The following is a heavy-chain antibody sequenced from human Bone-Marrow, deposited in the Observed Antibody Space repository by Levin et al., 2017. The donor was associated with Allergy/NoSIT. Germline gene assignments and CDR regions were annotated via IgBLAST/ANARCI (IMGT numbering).Heavy chain of an antibody. J-gene: IGHJ3*02. CDR1: GFSFSTYG. V-gene: IGHV3-48*01. Sequence: GGSLRLSCAASGFSFSTYGMIWVRQAPGKGLEWVSYISARRTTMYYADSVKGRFTISRDDAKNTLYLQMSSLRAEDTADYYCARDEESFGDAFDIWGQGTRVTVSS. D-gene: IGHD3-16*01. CDR2: ISARRTTM. CDR3: ARDEESFGDAFDI.